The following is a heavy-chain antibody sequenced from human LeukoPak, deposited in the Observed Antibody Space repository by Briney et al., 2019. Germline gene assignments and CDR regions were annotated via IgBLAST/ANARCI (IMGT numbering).Heavy chain of an antibody. Sequence: PGGSLRLSCAASGFTFSSYSMNWVRQAPGKGLEWVSSISSSSSYIYYADPVKGRFTISRDNAKNSLYLQMNSLRAEDTAVYYCARGHDCSGGSCYIDYWGQGTLVTVSS. CDR2: ISSSSSYI. CDR3: ARGHDCSGGSCYIDY. V-gene: IGHV3-21*01. CDR1: GFTFSSYS. D-gene: IGHD2-15*01. J-gene: IGHJ4*02.